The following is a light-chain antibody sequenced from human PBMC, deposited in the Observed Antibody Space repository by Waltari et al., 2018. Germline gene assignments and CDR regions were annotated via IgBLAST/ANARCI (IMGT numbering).Light chain of an antibody. CDR3: QQSDSVPRT. Sequence: DIQLTQSPSSLSASVGDRVTITCRASQRIDNYVNWYQQRSGKAPKLLIFAAARVQSGVPARFSGSGSGTEFTLSISTLQPEDFATYFCQQSDSVPRTFGQGTRVEI. CDR1: QRIDNY. V-gene: IGKV1-39*01. J-gene: IGKJ1*01. CDR2: AAA.